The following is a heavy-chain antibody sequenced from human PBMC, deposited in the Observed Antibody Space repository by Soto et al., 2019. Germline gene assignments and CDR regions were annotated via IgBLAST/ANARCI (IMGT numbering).Heavy chain of an antibody. CDR3: AREGYSSGRCGAFDI. CDR2: IASDENTK. V-gene: IGHV3-30*01. D-gene: IGHD6-19*01. Sequence: QAGGSLRLSCSASGITLSAHIIHWVRQAPGKGLEWVAVIASDENTKIYADSVKGRFSISRDSSKNTVYLQMTSLRPDDTAVYFCAREGYSSGRCGAFDIWGQGTLVTVSS. CDR1: GITLSAHI. J-gene: IGHJ3*02.